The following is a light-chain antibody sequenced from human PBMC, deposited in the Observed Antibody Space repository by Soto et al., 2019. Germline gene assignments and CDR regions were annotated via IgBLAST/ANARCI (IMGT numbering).Light chain of an antibody. V-gene: IGLV2-14*01. Sequence: HSVLIKPASLNGFPEQSITISCTGASSDVGYSSSVSWYQQHPGKAPKLVIFDVSNRPSGVSNRFSGSKSGNTASLTISGLQAEDEADYYCCSWTSSATYVFGTGTKVTVL. J-gene: IGLJ1*01. CDR3: CSWTSSATYV. CDR1: SSDVGYSSS. CDR2: DVS.